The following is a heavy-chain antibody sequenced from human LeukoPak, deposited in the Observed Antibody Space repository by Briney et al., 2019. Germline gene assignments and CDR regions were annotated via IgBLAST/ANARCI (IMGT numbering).Heavy chain of an antibody. J-gene: IGHJ3*02. D-gene: IGHD4-17*01. CDR2: INPSGGST. V-gene: IGHV1-46*01. CDR1: GYTFTSYY. Sequence: ASVKVSCKASGYTFTSYYMHWVRQAPGQGLEWMGIINPSGGSTSYAQKFQGRVTMTRDTSTSTVYMELSSLRSEDTAVYYCARVSRATVTTKATSYAFDIWGLGTMVTVSS. CDR3: ARVSRATVTTKATSYAFDI.